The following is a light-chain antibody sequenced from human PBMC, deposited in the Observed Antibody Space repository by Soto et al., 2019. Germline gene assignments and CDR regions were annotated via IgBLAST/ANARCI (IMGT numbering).Light chain of an antibody. Sequence: QSVLTQPRSVSGSPGQSVTISCTGSRSDVGGYKYVSWYQQFPGKAPKLIIYDVAKRPSGVPGRFSGSKSGNTASLTISGLQAEDEGDYYCCSYGGGRTPLGFGGGTKLTVL. J-gene: IGLJ2*01. CDR3: CSYGGGRTPLG. V-gene: IGLV2-11*01. CDR1: RSDVGGYKY. CDR2: DVA.